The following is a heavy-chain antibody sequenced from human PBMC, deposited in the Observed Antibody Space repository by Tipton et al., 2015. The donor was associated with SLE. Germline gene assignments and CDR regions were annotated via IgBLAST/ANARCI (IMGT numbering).Heavy chain of an antibody. J-gene: IGHJ6*03. Sequence: TLSLTCTVSGGSINSDDYHWSWIRQPAGKGLEWIGIIYHSGTTYYNPSLKSRVTISVDTSKNQFSLRLSSVTAADTAMYYCARDLYDFWSGYTPSGAMDVWGKGTTVTVSS. V-gene: IGHV4-61*02. CDR3: ARDLYDFWSGYTPSGAMDV. D-gene: IGHD3-3*01. CDR2: IYHSGTT. CDR1: GGSINSDDYH.